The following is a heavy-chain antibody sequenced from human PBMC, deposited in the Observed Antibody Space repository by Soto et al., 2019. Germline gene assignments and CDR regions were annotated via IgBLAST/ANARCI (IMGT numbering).Heavy chain of an antibody. Sequence: GGSLRLSCAASGFTFSSYGMHWVRQAPGKGLEWVAVIWYDGSNKYYADSVKGRFTISRDNSKNTLYRQMNSLRAEDTAVYYCARALRRAGTAPDEITTHYYYYYYMDVWGKGTTVTVSS. V-gene: IGHV3-33*01. D-gene: IGHD6-19*01. CDR2: IWYDGSNK. J-gene: IGHJ6*03. CDR3: ARALRRAGTAPDEITTHYYYYYYMDV. CDR1: GFTFSSYG.